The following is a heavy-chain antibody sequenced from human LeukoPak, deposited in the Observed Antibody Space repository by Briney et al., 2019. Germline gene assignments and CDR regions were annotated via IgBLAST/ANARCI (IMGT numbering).Heavy chain of an antibody. CDR2: IRRDGYET. CDR1: GFTFSDYW. J-gene: IGHJ4*02. D-gene: IGHD3-10*01. V-gene: IGHV3-74*01. CDR3: ARNFEGSGSSDFDS. Sequence: GGSLRLSCAASGFTFSDYWMPWVRQAPGRGLVWVSRIRRDGYETNYDDSVKGRFTISRDNARSTLYLQMNSLRAEDTAIYYCARNFEGSGSSDFDSWGQGTLVTVSS.